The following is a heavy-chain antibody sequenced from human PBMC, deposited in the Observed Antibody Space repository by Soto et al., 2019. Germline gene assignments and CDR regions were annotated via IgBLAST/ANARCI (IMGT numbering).Heavy chain of an antibody. CDR2: IYSTENT. D-gene: IGHD3-22*01. V-gene: IGHV4-39*01. J-gene: IGHJ4*02. CDR3: ARPSKGYYYDRQRIDY. Sequence: SETLSLTCTVSGGSISSYYWGWIRQSPGKGLEWIGIIYSTENTYYHPSLLSRVTISADTSMNEFSLRLSSVTAADTAVYYCARPSKGYYYDRQRIDYWGQGTLVTVS. CDR1: GGSISSYY.